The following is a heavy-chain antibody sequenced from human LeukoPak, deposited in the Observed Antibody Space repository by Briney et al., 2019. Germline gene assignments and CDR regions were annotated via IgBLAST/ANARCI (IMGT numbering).Heavy chain of an antibody. CDR3: AKAGATWIQLWSDY. CDR1: GFTFSSYA. V-gene: IGHV3-23*01. Sequence: PGGSLRLSCAASGFTFSSYAMSWVRQAPGKGLEWVSAISGSGGSTYYADSVKGRFTISRDNSKNTLYLQMNSLRAEDAAVYYCAKAGATWIQLWSDYWGQGTLVTISS. D-gene: IGHD5-18*01. J-gene: IGHJ4*02. CDR2: ISGSGGST.